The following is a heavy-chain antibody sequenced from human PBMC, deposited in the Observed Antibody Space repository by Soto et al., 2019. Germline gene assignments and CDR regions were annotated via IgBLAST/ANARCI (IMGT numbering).Heavy chain of an antibody. D-gene: IGHD4-17*01. CDR3: AKDLQSYGDYDYYCYGMDV. Sequence: QVQLVESGGGEVQPGRSLTISCAASGFTFSTYGMHWVRQTPGKGLEWVAVISYDGTNKFYSDSVKGRFTISRDNFKNPLPLQMSSLRADDTAFYSCAKDLQSYGDYDYYCYGMDVWGLGTRVTVSS. J-gene: IGHJ6*02. CDR1: GFTFSTYG. V-gene: IGHV3-30*18. CDR2: ISYDGTNK.